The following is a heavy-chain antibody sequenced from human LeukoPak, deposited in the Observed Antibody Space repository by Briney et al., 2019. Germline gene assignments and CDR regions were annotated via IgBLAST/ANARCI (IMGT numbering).Heavy chain of an antibody. J-gene: IGHJ5*02. Sequence: PSETLSLTCAVSGDSISSGDYSWSWLRQPSGKGLEWIGYIFHSGNSYYNPSLKSRVTISVDKSKNQFSLRLTSVTAADTAVYYCARELWFVNALGSWLDLWGQGTLVTVSS. CDR2: IFHSGNS. CDR1: GDSISSGDYS. V-gene: IGHV4-30-2*01. CDR3: ARELWFVNALGSWLDL. D-gene: IGHD3-10*01.